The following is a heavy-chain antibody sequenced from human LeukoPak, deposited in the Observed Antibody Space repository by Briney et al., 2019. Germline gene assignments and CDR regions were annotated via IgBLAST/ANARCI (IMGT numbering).Heavy chain of an antibody. J-gene: IGHJ3*02. CDR2: INPNSGGT. D-gene: IGHD2-15*01. CDR1: GYTFTGYY. Sequence: ASVKVSCKASGYTFTGYYMHWVRQAPGQGLEWMGWINPNSGGTNYAQKFQGRVTMTRDTSISTAYMELSRLRSDDTAVYYCATARVGAASDAFDIWGQGTMVTVSS. V-gene: IGHV1-2*02. CDR3: ATARVGAASDAFDI.